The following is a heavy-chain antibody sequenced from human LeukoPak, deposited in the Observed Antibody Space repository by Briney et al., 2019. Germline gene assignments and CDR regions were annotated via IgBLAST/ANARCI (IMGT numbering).Heavy chain of an antibody. Sequence: PGRSLRLSCAASGFTFSSYGMHWVRQAPGKGLEWVAVISYDGSNKYYADSVKGRFAISRDNSKNTLYLQMNSLRAEDTAVYYCAKVESGSSWYGSGEYFQHWGQGTLVTVSS. V-gene: IGHV3-30*18. CDR1: GFTFSSYG. CDR2: ISYDGSNK. CDR3: AKVESGSSWYGSGEYFQH. D-gene: IGHD6-13*01. J-gene: IGHJ1*01.